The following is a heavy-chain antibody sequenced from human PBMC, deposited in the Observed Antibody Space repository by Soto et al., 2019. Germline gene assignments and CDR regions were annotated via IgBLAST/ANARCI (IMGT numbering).Heavy chain of an antibody. CDR2: INYRGST. D-gene: IGHD1-26*01. J-gene: IGHJ6*04. CDR1: GGSINSFY. Sequence: PSETLSLTCTVSGGSINSFYWSWIRQPAGKGLEWIGRINYRGSTNYNPSLKSRITMSVETSRNQFSLKLSSVTAADTAVYYCARDKGHSGTSSSFYYYCMDVWGDGTTVTVSS. V-gene: IGHV4-4*07. CDR3: ARDKGHSGTSSSFYYYCMDV.